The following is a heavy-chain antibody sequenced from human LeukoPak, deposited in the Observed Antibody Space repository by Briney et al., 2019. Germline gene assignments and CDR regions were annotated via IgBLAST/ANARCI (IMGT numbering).Heavy chain of an antibody. CDR2: IKSKTDGGTT. D-gene: IGHD1-1*01. J-gene: IGHJ3*02. Sequence: PGGSLRLSCAASGFTVSSNYMSWVRQAPGKGLEWVGRIKSKTDGGTTDYAAPVKGRFTISRDDSKNTLYLQMNSLKTEDTAVYYCTTTSGTGDAFDIWGQGTMVTVSS. V-gene: IGHV3-15*01. CDR3: TTTSGTGDAFDI. CDR1: GFTVSSNY.